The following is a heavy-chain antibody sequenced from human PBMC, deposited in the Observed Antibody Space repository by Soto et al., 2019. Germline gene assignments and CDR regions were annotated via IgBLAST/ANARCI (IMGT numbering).Heavy chain of an antibody. CDR1: GFTFSNAW. D-gene: IGHD6-13*01. V-gene: IGHV3-15*07. J-gene: IGHJ4*02. CDR3: TLGRTAPSYSSSKYGFDY. CDR2: IKSKTDGGTT. Sequence: EVQLVESGGGLVKPGGSLRLSCAASGFTFSNAWMNWVRQAPGKGLEWVGRIKSKTDGGTTDYAAPVKGRITISRDDSKNTMYLQMNCLKTEDTAVYYCTLGRTAPSYSSSKYGFDYWGQGTLVNVSS.